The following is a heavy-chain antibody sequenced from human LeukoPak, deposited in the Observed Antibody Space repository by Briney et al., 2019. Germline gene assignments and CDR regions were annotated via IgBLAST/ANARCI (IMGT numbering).Heavy chain of an antibody. CDR2: ISWNGGSI. Sequence: GGSLRLSCAASGFTFDDYAMRWVRQAPGKGLEWVSGISWNGGSIGYADSVKGRFTITRDNAKNSLYLQMNSLRAEDTALYYYSNGYCRSTSCRFDYWGQGTLVTVSS. CDR1: GFTFDDYA. J-gene: IGHJ4*02. V-gene: IGHV3-9*01. CDR3: SNGYCRSTSCRFDY. D-gene: IGHD2-2*03.